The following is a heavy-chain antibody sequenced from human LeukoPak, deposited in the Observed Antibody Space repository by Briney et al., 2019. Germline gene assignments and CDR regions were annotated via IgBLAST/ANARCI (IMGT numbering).Heavy chain of an antibody. J-gene: IGHJ5*02. CDR1: GYTFTGYY. CDR3: ARAENDVLRFLEWLPGNWFDP. D-gene: IGHD3-3*01. Sequence: ASVKVSCTASGYTFTGYYMHWVRQAPGQGLEWMGWINPNSGGTNYAQKFQGRVTMTRDTSISTVYMELSRLRSDDTAAYYCARAENDVLRFLEWLPGNWFDPWGQGTLVTVSS. CDR2: INPNSGGT. V-gene: IGHV1-2*02.